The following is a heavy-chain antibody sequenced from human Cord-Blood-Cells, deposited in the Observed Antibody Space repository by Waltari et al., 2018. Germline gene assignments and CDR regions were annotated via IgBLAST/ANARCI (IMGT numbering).Heavy chain of an antibody. CDR2: VNPNRGGT. V-gene: IGHV1-2*02. J-gene: IGHJ4*02. CDR3: ARIAYGADY. CDR1: GYTFTGYY. D-gene: IGHD4-17*01. Sequence: QVQLVQSGAEVKKPGASVKVSCKASGYTFTGYYMHWVRQAPGQGLEWIGCVNPNRGGTNYAQKFQGRVTMTRDTSISTAYMELSRLRSDDTAVYYCARIAYGADYWGQGTLVTVSS.